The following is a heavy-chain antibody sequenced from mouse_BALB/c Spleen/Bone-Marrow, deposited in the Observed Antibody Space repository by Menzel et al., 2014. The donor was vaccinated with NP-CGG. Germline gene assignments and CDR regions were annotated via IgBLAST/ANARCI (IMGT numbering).Heavy chain of an antibody. V-gene: IGHV2-6-7*01. Sequence: QVQLKQSGPGLVAPSQSLSITCTVSGFSLTDYGVNWVRQPPGKGLEWLGMIWGDGRTDYNSALKSRLSISKDNSKSQVFLKMNSLRTDDTARYYCARNYYDSSFYFDYWGQGTTLTVSS. CDR2: IWGDGRT. CDR1: GFSLTDYG. D-gene: IGHD1-1*01. J-gene: IGHJ2*01. CDR3: ARNYYDSSFYFDY.